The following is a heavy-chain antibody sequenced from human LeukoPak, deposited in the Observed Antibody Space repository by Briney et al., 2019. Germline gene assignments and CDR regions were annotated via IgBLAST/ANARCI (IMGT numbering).Heavy chain of an antibody. CDR3: ARGGRSYRSSWYPY. J-gene: IGHJ4*02. D-gene: IGHD6-13*01. V-gene: IGHV4-59*12. CDR2: IYYSGST. Sequence: PSETLSLTCTVSGASISDYYWSWIRQPPGKGLEWIGYIYYSGSTNYNPSLKSRVTISVDTSKNQFSLNLTSVTAADTAVYYCARGGRSYRSSWYPYWGQGNLVTVSS. CDR1: GASISDYY.